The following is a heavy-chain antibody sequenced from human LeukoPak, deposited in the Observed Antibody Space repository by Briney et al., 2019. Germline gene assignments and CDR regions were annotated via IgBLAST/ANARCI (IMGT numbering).Heavy chain of an antibody. J-gene: IGHJ4*02. Sequence: PGGSLRLSCEVSGLTFYTYAMSWVRQAPGRGLEGVSAISGRDGRTYYSDSVKGRFTISRDNSQNTLYLQMKTLRAEDTAVYYCSTSPSFGSSWYQFNYRGQGALVIVSS. V-gene: IGHV3-23*01. CDR1: GLTFYTYA. CDR2: ISGRDGRT. D-gene: IGHD6-13*01. CDR3: STSPSFGSSWYQFNY.